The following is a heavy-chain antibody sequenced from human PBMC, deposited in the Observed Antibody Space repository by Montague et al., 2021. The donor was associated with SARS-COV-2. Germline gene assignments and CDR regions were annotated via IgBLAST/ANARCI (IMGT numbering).Heavy chain of an antibody. D-gene: IGHD3-3*01. CDR3: AREKMGSVTIVGVVMHDSWLDP. J-gene: IGHJ5*02. CDR1: GGSISSSSYY. V-gene: IGHV4-39*02. Sequence: SETLSLTCTVSGGSISSSSYYWGWIRQPPGKGLEWIGNIYYSGSTYYNPSLKSRVTISVDTSKNQFSLKLSSVTAADTAVYYRAREKMGSVTIVGVVMHDSWLDPWSQGTLVTVSS. CDR2: IYYSGST.